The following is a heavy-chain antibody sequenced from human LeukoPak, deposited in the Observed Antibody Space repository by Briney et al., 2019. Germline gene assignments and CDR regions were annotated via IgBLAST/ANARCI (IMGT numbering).Heavy chain of an antibody. J-gene: IGHJ6*02. CDR1: GXTFSSYW. CDR3: ARGGGLDV. D-gene: IGHD3-16*01. Sequence: GGSPXLSCXASGXTFSSYWMNWARQAPGKGLEWVASINHNGNVNYYVDSVKGRFTISRDNAKNSLYLQMSNLRAEDTAVYFCARGGGLDVWGQGATVTVSS. V-gene: IGHV3-7*03. CDR2: INHNGNVN.